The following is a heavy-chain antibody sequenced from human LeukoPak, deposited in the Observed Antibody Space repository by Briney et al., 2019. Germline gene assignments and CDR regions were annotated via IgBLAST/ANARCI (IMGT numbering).Heavy chain of an antibody. Sequence: GGSLRLSCAASGFTFSSYAMHWVRQAPGKGLEWVAVISYDGSNKYYADSVKGRFTISRDNSKNTLYLQMNSLRAEDTAVYYCARGLGITIFGVEFDYWGQGTLVTVSS. CDR2: ISYDGSNK. J-gene: IGHJ4*02. CDR3: ARGLGITIFGVEFDY. V-gene: IGHV3-30-3*01. CDR1: GFTFSSYA. D-gene: IGHD3-3*01.